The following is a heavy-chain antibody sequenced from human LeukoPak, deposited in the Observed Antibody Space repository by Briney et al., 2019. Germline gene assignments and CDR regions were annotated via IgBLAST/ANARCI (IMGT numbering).Heavy chain of an antibody. Sequence: WGSVKVSFKASGYTFTSYDISGLRQAPGQGLEWMGWISAYNGNTNYAQRPQGRVTMTTDTSTSTAYMELRSLISDDTAVYYCARGGSHDYWGQGTLVTVSS. J-gene: IGHJ4*02. CDR3: ARGGSHDY. V-gene: IGHV1-18*01. D-gene: IGHD1-26*01. CDR2: ISAYNGNT. CDR1: GYTFTSYD.